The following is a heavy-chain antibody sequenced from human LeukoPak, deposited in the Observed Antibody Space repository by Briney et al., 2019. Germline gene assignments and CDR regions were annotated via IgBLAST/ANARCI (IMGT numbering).Heavy chain of an antibody. CDR3: ARGWGIAAAEGRLIFDY. CDR2: ISYDGSNK. CDR1: GFTFSSYA. J-gene: IGHJ4*02. Sequence: GGSLRLSCAASGFTFSSYAMHWVRQAPGKGLEWVAVISYDGSNKYYADSVKGRFTISRDNSKNTLYLQMNSLRAEDTAVYYCARGWGIAAAEGRLIFDYWGQGTLVTVSS. D-gene: IGHD6-13*01. V-gene: IGHV3-30-3*01.